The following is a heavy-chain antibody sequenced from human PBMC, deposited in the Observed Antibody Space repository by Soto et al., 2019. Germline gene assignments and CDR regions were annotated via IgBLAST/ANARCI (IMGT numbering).Heavy chain of an antibody. Sequence: GGSLRLSRSPSGFILKRYAIRLARQPPGKGREWVSGIGDSGDDRYYADTGKGRCTISRDNSKNTLYLQMNSLRAEVTAVYYCAKESYNRRTYFDYWGQGTLVTVAS. CDR2: IGDSGDDR. CDR1: GFILKRYA. CDR3: AKESYNRRTYFDY. D-gene: IGHD3-10*01. V-gene: IGHV3-23*01. J-gene: IGHJ4*02.